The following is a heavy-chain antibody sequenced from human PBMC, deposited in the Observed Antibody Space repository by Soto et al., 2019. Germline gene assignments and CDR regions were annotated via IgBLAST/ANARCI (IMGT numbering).Heavy chain of an antibody. V-gene: IGHV1-3*01. J-gene: IGHJ4*02. D-gene: IGHD3-22*01. CDR2: INAGNGNT. CDR1: GYTFTSYA. CDR3: ARDSLSGYAVPLDY. Sequence: GASVKVSCKASGYTFTSYAMHWVRQAPGQRLEWMGWINAGNGNTKYSQKFQGRVTITRDTSASTAYMELSSLRSEDTAVYYCARDSLSGYAVPLDYWGQGTLVTVSS.